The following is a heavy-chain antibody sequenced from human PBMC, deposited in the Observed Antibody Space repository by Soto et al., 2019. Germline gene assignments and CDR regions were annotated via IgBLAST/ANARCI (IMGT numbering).Heavy chain of an antibody. CDR1: GYTFTSYG. Sequence: ASVKVSCKASGYTFTSYGISWVRQAPGQGLEWMGWISAYNGNTNYAQKLQGRVTMTTDTSTSTAYMELRSLRSDDTAVYYCASVTRTIFGVVIGPYGMDVWGQGTTVTVSS. CDR3: ASVTRTIFGVVIGPYGMDV. V-gene: IGHV1-18*01. J-gene: IGHJ6*02. CDR2: ISAYNGNT. D-gene: IGHD3-3*01.